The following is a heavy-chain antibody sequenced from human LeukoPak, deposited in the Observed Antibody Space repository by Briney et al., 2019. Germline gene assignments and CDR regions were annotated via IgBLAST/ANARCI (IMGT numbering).Heavy chain of an antibody. CDR1: GFTFSSYA. V-gene: IGHV3-30-3*01. J-gene: IGHJ6*03. CDR3: AKDNDFWSGREGYYYYYMDV. Sequence: GGSLRLSCAASGFTFSSYAMHWVRQAPGKGLEWVAVISYDGSNKYYADSVKGRFTISRDNSKNTLYLQMNSLRAEDTAVYYCAKDNDFWSGREGYYYYYMDVWGKGTTVTVSS. CDR2: ISYDGSNK. D-gene: IGHD3-3*01.